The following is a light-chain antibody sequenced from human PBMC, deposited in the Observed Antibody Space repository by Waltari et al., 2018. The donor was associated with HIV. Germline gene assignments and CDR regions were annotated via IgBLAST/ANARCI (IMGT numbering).Light chain of an antibody. CDR1: SSNIGSNT. Sequence: QSVLTQPPSASGTPGQRVTISCSGSSSNIGSNTVNWYQQLPGTAPKLLIYSDYQRPSGVPDRFSGSKSGTSASLAISGLKSEDEADYYCAAWDDSLNGVVFGGETKLTVL. CDR2: SDY. V-gene: IGLV1-44*01. J-gene: IGLJ2*01. CDR3: AAWDDSLNGVV.